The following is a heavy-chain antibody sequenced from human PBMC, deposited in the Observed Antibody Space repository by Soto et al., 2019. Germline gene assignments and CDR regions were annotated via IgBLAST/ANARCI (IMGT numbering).Heavy chain of an antibody. CDR2: IYKSTTT. V-gene: IGHV4-30-4*01. CDR1: GDSISTVDYF. D-gene: IGHD3-16*01. CDR3: ARGRYRLNGRCFPNWFDS. Sequence: NPSETLSLTCSVSGDSISTVDYFWAWIRQPPGQALEYIGYIYKSTTTYYNPSFESRVAISLDTSKSQFSLTVTSVTAADTAVYFCARGRYRLNGRCFPNWFDSWGQGTLVTVSS. J-gene: IGHJ5*01.